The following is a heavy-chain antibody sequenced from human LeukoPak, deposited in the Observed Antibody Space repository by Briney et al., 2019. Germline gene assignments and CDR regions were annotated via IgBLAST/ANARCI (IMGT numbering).Heavy chain of an antibody. CDR2: INPNSGDT. D-gene: IGHD3-10*01. CDR1: GYTFTDYY. J-gene: IGHJ5*02. CDR3: ARDYGSGSYDFWFDP. Sequence: SVKVSCKASGYTFTDYYIHWVRQAPGQGLEWMGWINPNSGDTNYAQKFQGWVTMTRDTSINTAYIEVSRLRSDDTAVYYCARDYGSGSYDFWFDPWGQGTQVIVSS. V-gene: IGHV1-2*04.